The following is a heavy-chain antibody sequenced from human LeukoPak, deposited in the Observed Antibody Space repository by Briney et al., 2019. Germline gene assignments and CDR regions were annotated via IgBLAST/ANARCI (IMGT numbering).Heavy chain of an antibody. D-gene: IGHD3-22*01. CDR3: ARHYYDSSVYYLDAFDI. CDR2: IYYSGST. Sequence: SETLSLTCTVSGGSISSYYWSWIRQPPGKGLEWIGYIYYSGSTNYNPSLKSRVTISVDTSKNQFSLKLSSVTAADTAVYYCARHYYDSSVYYLDAFDIWGQGTMVTVSS. V-gene: IGHV4-59*08. J-gene: IGHJ3*02. CDR1: GGSISSYY.